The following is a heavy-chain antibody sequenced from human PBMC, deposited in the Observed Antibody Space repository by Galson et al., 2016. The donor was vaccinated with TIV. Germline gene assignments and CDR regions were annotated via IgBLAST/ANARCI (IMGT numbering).Heavy chain of an antibody. D-gene: IGHD3-3*01. Sequence: SLRLSCAASGFTFSDFAMHWARQAPGKGLEWVSSISATGGSTYYAGSVRGRFTTSRDNSDDHLSLHMSNLRAEDTAVYYCAKTIDVSGVLINYFYYGMDVWGHGTTVSVSS. V-gene: IGHV3-23*01. J-gene: IGHJ6*02. CDR3: AKTIDVSGVLINYFYYGMDV. CDR1: GFTFSDFA. CDR2: ISATGGST.